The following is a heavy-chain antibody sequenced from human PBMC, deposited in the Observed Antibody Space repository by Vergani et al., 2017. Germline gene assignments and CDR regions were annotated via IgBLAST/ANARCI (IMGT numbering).Heavy chain of an antibody. Sequence: EVQLVESGGGLVQPGGSLRLSCAASGFTFSSYWMSWVRQAPGKGLEWVANIKQDGSEKYYVDSVKGRFTISRDNAKNSLYLQMNSLRAEDTAVYYCARRVDIVATIAFDYWGQGTLVTVSS. CDR1: GFTFSSYW. D-gene: IGHD5-12*01. CDR3: ARRVDIVATIAFDY. V-gene: IGHV3-7*01. CDR2: IKQDGSEK. J-gene: IGHJ4*02.